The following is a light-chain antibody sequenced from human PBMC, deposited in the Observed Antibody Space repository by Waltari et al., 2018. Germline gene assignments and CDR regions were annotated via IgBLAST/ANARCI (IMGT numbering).Light chain of an antibody. CDR3: YSVDDNKRV. CDR2: KDS. CDR1: VLAKRY. J-gene: IGLJ2*01. Sequence: SYELTQPSSVSVSPGQTARITCSGDVLAKRYTRWYQQKPGQAPVLVISKDSGRSSGIPERFSVSSSGTTVTLTISGAQVEDEADYYCYSVDDNKRVFGGGTKLTVL. V-gene: IGLV3-27*01.